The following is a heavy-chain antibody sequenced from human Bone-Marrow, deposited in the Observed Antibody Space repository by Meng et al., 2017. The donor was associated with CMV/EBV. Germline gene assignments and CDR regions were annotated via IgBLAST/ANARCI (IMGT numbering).Heavy chain of an antibody. V-gene: IGHV3-11*04. CDR3: ARSYYDSIGFDP. CDR2: ISSSGSTI. J-gene: IGHJ5*02. CDR1: GFTFSDDY. D-gene: IGHD3-22*01. Sequence: SCAASGFTFSDDYMSWIRQAPGKGLEWVSYISSSGSTIYYEDSVKGRFTISRDNAKNSLYLQMNSLRAEDTAVYYCARSYYDSIGFDPWGQGTLVTVSS.